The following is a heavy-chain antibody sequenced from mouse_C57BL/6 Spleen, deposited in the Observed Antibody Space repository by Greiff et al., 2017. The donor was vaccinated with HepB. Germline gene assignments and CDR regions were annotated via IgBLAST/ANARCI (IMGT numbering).Heavy chain of an antibody. J-gene: IGHJ3*01. CDR2: IDPETGGT. V-gene: IGHV1-15*01. CDR1: GYTFTDYE. D-gene: IGHD3-2*02. Sequence: VKLVESGAELVRPGASVTLSCKASGYTFTDYEMHWVKQTPVHGLEWIGAIDPETGGTAYNQKFKGKAILTADKSSSTAYMELRSLTSEDSAVYYCTRGMGLRAWFAYWGQGTLVTVSA. CDR3: TRGMGLRAWFAY.